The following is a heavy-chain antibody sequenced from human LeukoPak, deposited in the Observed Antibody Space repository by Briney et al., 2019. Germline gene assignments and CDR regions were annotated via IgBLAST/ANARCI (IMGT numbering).Heavy chain of an antibody. V-gene: IGHV4-31*03. D-gene: IGHD5-18*01. CDR2: IYYSGST. Sequence: SQTLSLTCTVSGGSISSGGYYWSWIRQHPGKGLEWIGYIYYSGSTNYNPSLKSRVTISVDTSKNQFSLKLSSVTAADTAVYYCARVVDTAMVFDYWGQGTLVTVSS. J-gene: IGHJ4*02. CDR3: ARVVDTAMVFDY. CDR1: GGSISSGGYY.